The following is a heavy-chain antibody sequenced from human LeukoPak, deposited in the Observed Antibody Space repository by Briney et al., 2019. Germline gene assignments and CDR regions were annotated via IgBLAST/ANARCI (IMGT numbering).Heavy chain of an antibody. J-gene: IGHJ4*02. CDR2: FSSTSIYI. V-gene: IGHV3-21*03. Sequence: GGSMSLSCTPSGFPFSTYHMNWAPQPPGRGREWVSSFSSTSIYIYNADSVKGRFPISRDNAKNSLYLQMNILRAEDTAVYNCEREEDFDYWGQGTLVTVSS. CDR1: GFPFSTYH. CDR3: EREEDFDY.